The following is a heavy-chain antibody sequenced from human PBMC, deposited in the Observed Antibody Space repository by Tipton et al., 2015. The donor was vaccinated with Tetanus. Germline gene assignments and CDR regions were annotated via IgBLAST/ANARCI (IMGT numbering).Heavy chain of an antibody. CDR3: ARAYNEFPKKGPFDF. D-gene: IGHD1-14*01. Sequence: TLSLTCTVSGGSVTSGDYQWNWIRQPPGKGLEWLAYISYSGSTNSNYSLKSRITISRDTSKNQFSLKLTSVTAADTAVYYCARAYNEFPKKGPFDFWGQGKLVIVSS. J-gene: IGHJ4*02. CDR2: ISYSGST. V-gene: IGHV4-61*08. CDR1: GGSVTSGDYQ.